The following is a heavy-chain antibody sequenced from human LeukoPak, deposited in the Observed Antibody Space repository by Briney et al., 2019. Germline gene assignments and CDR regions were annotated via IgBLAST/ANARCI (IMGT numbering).Heavy chain of an antibody. CDR2: ISGSGGST. D-gene: IGHD6-19*01. Sequence: GGSLRLSCAASGFTFSSYAMSWVRQAPGKGLEWVSGISGSGGSTHYADSVKGQFTISRDNSKNTLWPQMNSLRAEDTALYYCAKKGDSGWVFDYWGQGTLVTVSS. CDR1: GFTFSSYA. CDR3: AKKGDSGWVFDY. V-gene: IGHV3-23*01. J-gene: IGHJ4*02.